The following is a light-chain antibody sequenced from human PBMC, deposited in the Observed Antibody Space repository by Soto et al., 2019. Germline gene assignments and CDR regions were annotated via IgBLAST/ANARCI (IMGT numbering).Light chain of an antibody. Sequence: IVMTQSPATLSVSPGERATLSCRASQTVSSNLVWYQQKPGQAPRVLIYGASIRATGIPARFSGSGSGTEFTLTISSLQSEDFAVYHCQQYYSWPRTFGQGTKVEI. CDR3: QQYYSWPRT. CDR1: QTVSSN. CDR2: GAS. J-gene: IGKJ1*01. V-gene: IGKV3-15*01.